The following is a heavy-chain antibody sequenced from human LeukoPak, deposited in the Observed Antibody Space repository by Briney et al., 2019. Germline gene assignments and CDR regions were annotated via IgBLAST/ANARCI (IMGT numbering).Heavy chain of an antibody. CDR3: ARDLNGDLEY. D-gene: IGHD4-17*01. Sequence: GGSLRLSCAASGFTFSTYSMNWVRQAPGKGLEWVSSISGSSNYIYYADSVRGRFTISRDNAKNSLYLQMNSLRAEDTALYYCARDLNGDLEYWGQGTLVTVSS. J-gene: IGHJ4*02. CDR1: GFTFSTYS. CDR2: ISGSSNYI. V-gene: IGHV3-21*01.